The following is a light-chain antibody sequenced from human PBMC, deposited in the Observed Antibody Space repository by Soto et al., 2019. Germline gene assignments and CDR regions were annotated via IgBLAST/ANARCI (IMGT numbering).Light chain of an antibody. CDR1: QSISSY. J-gene: IGKJ1*01. Sequence: DIQMTQSPSSLSASVGDRVTITCRASQSISSYLNWYQQKPGKAPKLLIYAASSLQSGVPSRFSGSGSGKDFTLTISSLQPEDFATYYCQQSYSTPRTLGQGNKVDXK. CDR2: AAS. V-gene: IGKV1-39*01. CDR3: QQSYSTPRT.